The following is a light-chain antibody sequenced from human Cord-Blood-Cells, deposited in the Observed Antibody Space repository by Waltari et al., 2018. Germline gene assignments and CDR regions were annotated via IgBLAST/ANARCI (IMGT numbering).Light chain of an antibody. CDR2: DAS. CDR1: QDISNY. CDR3: QQYDNLPLT. Sequence: DIQMTRSPSSLSASVGDRVTITCQASQDISNYLNWYQQKPGKAPKLLIYDASNLETGVPSRFSGSGSVTDFTFTISSLQPEDIATYYCQQYDNLPLTFGGGTKVEIK. V-gene: IGKV1-33*01. J-gene: IGKJ4*01.